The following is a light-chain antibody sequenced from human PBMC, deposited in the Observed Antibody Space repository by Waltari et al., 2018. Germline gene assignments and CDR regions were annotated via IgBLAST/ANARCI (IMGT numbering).Light chain of an antibody. Sequence: AIQMTQSPSSLSASVGDRVTITCRASQGIRNDIGWYQQKPGKPPKLLIYAASTLQTGVPSRFSGSGFGTDFTLTISSLQPADFATYYCLQDSNYPFTFGPGTKVDIK. CDR1: QGIRND. CDR2: AAS. J-gene: IGKJ3*01. CDR3: LQDSNYPFT. V-gene: IGKV1-6*02.